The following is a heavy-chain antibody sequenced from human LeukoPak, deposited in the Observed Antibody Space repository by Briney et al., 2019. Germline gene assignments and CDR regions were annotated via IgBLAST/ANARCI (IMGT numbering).Heavy chain of an antibody. J-gene: IGHJ6*02. CDR3: AKDQVLDYYYGMDV. D-gene: IGHD2-8*02. V-gene: IGHV3-30*18. Sequence: GGSLRLSCAVSGFTFSSYGMHWVRQAPGKGLEWVSVISYDGSNKYYADSVKGRFTISRDNSKNTLYLQMNSLRAEDTAVYYCAKDQVLDYYYGMDVWGQGTTVTVSS. CDR1: GFTFSSYG. CDR2: ISYDGSNK.